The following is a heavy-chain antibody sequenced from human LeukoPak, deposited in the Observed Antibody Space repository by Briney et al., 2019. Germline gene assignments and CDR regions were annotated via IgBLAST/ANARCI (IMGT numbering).Heavy chain of an antibody. CDR3: TREAGSGWGLNWFDP. D-gene: IGHD6-19*01. CDR2: IGVTGDT. V-gene: IGHV3-13*01. Sequence: GGSLRLSCAASGFTFSKDEFHWVRQAPGKGLEWVAAIGVTGDTYYADSVKGRFTISREDAANSLYLQMRSLAAEDTALYYCTREAGSGWGLNWFDPWGQRTLVTVSS. J-gene: IGHJ5*02. CDR1: GFTFSKDE.